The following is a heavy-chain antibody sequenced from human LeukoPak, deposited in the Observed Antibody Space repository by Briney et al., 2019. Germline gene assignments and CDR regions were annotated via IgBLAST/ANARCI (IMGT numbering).Heavy chain of an antibody. D-gene: IGHD1-26*01. CDR3: ARPYSGSYGAFDI. J-gene: IGHJ3*02. CDR2: IYYSGST. V-gene: IGHV4-39*07. CDR1: GGSISSSSYY. Sequence: SETLSLTCTVSGGSISSSSYYWGWIRQPPGKGLEWIGSIYYSGSTYYNPSLKSRVTISVDASKNQFSLKLSSVTAADTAVYYCARPYSGSYGAFDIWGQGTMVTVSS.